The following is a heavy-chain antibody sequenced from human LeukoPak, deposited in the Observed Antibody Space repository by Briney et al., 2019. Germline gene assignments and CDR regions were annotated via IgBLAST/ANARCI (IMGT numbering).Heavy chain of an antibody. Sequence: GESLKISCKGSGYSFTSYWIGWVRQMPGKGLEWMGIIYPGDSDTRYSPSFQGQVTISADKSISTAYLQWSSLKASDTAMYYCARQRGSGSYWKPYYYYMDVWGRGTTVTISS. CDR2: IYPGDSDT. V-gene: IGHV5-51*01. D-gene: IGHD3-10*01. CDR3: ARQRGSGSYWKPYYYYMDV. J-gene: IGHJ6*03. CDR1: GYSFTSYW.